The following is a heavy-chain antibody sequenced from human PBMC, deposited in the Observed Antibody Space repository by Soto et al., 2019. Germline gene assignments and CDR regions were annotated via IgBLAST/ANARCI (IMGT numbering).Heavy chain of an antibody. CDR2: IYPGDSDT. Sequence: GESLKISCKGSGYRFTSYWIGWVRQMPGKGLEWMGIIYPGDSDTRYSPSFQGQVTISADKSISTAYLQWSSLKASDTAMYYCARHPPSGSYRPYYFDYWGQGTLVTVSS. V-gene: IGHV5-51*01. CDR1: GYRFTSYW. CDR3: ARHPPSGSYRPYYFDY. J-gene: IGHJ4*02. D-gene: IGHD1-26*01.